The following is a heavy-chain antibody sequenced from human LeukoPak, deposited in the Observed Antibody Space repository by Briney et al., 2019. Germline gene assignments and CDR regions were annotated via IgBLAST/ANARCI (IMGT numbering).Heavy chain of an antibody. V-gene: IGHV4-4*07. D-gene: IGHD2-2*01. Sequence: SETLSLTCTVSGCSISSYYWSWIRQPAGKGLEWIGRIYTSGSTNYNPSLKSRVTMSVDTSKNQFSLKLSSVTAADTAVYYCARGGYCSSTSCSYYYYYMDVWSKGTTVTVSS. CDR3: ARGGYCSSTSCSYYYYYMDV. CDR1: GCSISSYY. J-gene: IGHJ6*03. CDR2: IYTSGST.